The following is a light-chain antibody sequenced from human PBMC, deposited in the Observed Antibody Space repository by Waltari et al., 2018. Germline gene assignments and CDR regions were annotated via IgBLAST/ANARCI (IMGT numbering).Light chain of an antibody. CDR3: QQYGGSPEGFT. CDR1: QSVRSDL. V-gene: IGKV3-20*01. J-gene: IGKJ3*01. CDR2: ATY. Sequence: EVVLTQSPGTLSLSPGERATLSCRASQSVRSDLLAWYQQKPGRAPRLLIYATYSRATGIPDRFSGSGFGTDFTLTISRLEAEDFAVYYCQQYGGSPEGFTFGPGTTVDFK.